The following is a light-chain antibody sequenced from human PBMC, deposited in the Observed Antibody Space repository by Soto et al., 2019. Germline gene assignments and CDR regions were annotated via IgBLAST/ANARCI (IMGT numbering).Light chain of an antibody. CDR1: SSDIGGYSY. CDR2: EVS. J-gene: IGLJ2*01. Sequence: QSALTQPASVSGSPGQLITISCTGTSSDIGGYSYVSWYQQHPDKAPKLIIYEVSNRPSGVSNRFSGSKSGDTASLTISGLQAEDEADYSCSSYSSTSTPVVFGGGTKLTVL. V-gene: IGLV2-14*01. CDR3: SSYSSTSTPVV.